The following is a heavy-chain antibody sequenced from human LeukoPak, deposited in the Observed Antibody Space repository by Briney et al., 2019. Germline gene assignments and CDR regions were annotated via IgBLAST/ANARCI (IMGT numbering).Heavy chain of an antibody. J-gene: IGHJ6*03. V-gene: IGHV3-30*02. D-gene: IGHD2-2*01. CDR3: AKGAQGCSSTSCYYYYYYYMDV. CDR2: IRDDGSNE. Sequence: GGSLRLSCAASGFTFSSYGMHWVRQAPGQGLEGVAYIRDDGSNEPYGDSVKGRFSISRANSKNTLYLQMNSLRAADTAVYYCAKGAQGCSSTSCYYYYYYYMDVWGKGTTVTISS. CDR1: GFTFSSYG.